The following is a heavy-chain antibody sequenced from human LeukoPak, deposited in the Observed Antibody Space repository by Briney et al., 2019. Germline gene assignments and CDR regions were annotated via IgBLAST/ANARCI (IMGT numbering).Heavy chain of an antibody. Sequence: GASVKVSCKASGGTFSSYAISWVRQAPGQGLEWMGGIIPIFGTANYAQKFQGRVTITTDESTSTAYMELSSLRSEDTAVYYCAREVSSSSWPDLYGMDVWGQGTTVTVSS. V-gene: IGHV1-69*05. CDR3: AREVSSSSWPDLYGMDV. J-gene: IGHJ6*02. CDR1: GGTFSSYA. CDR2: IIPIFGTA. D-gene: IGHD6-13*01.